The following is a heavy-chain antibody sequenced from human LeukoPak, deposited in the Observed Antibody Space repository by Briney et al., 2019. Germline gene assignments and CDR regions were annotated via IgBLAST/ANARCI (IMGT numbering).Heavy chain of an antibody. J-gene: IGHJ4*02. CDR2: ISYDGSNK. CDR3: ARGQFIAALDY. CDR1: GFTFSSYA. D-gene: IGHD6-6*01. V-gene: IGHV3-30*04. Sequence: GGSLRLSCAASGFTFSSYAMHWVRQAPGKGLEWVAVISYDGSNKYYADSVKGRFTVSRDNSKNTLYLQMNSLRAEDTAVYYCARGQFIAALDYWGQGTLVTVSS.